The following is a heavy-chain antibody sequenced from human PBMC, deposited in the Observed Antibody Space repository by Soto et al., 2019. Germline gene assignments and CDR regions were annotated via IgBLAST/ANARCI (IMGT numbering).Heavy chain of an antibody. CDR2: ISGSGGRT. CDR3: SKDRPAGDIVVAPAATIDY. D-gene: IGHD2-2*01. J-gene: IGHJ4*02. Sequence: WGSLRLSCAPYAFNFSSYAMNWVRQAPGKGLERVSAISGSGGRTYYVDCVKGRFTIYRDNSKNTLYMQMNSLRAEDTAVYYCSKDRPAGDIVVAPAATIDYWGQGTLVTGSS. V-gene: IGHV3-23*01. CDR1: AFNFSSYA.